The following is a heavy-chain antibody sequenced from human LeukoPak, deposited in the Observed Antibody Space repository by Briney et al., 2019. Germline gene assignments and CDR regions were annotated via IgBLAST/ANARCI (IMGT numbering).Heavy chain of an antibody. Sequence: ASVKVSCKASGYTFTGYYLHWVRQAPGQGLEWMGCVNPNSGDTNYAQKFQGSVTMTRDTSISTVYMELSRLRSDDTAVYYCARVDYGDYRPHFDYWGQGTLVTVSS. V-gene: IGHV1-2*02. D-gene: IGHD4-17*01. CDR2: VNPNSGDT. CDR3: ARVDYGDYRPHFDY. J-gene: IGHJ4*02. CDR1: GYTFTGYY.